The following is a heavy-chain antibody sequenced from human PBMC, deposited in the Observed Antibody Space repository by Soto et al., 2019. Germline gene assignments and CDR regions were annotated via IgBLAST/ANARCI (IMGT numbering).Heavy chain of an antibody. CDR1: GYTFTSYY. CDR2: INPSGGST. J-gene: IGHJ5*02. V-gene: IGHV1-46*01. Sequence: ASVKVSCKASGYTFTSYYMHWARQAPGQGLEWMGIINPSGGSTSYAQKFQGRVTMTRDTSTSTVYMELSSLRSEDTAVYYCARDEGGSSWYPRWFDPWGQGTLVTVSS. D-gene: IGHD6-13*01. CDR3: ARDEGGSSWYPRWFDP.